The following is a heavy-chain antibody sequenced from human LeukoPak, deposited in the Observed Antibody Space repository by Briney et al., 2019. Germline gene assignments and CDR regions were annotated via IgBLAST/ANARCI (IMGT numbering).Heavy chain of an antibody. CDR3: LKGGIANNWFNWFDS. Sequence: PGGSLRLSCAASGFTFSDYYMSWIRQAPGKGLEWVSYISSSGSTIYYADSVKGRFTISRDNAKNSLYLQMNSLGPEDTAVYYCLKGGIANNWFNWFDSWGQGNLVTVSS. CDR2: ISSSGSTI. J-gene: IGHJ5*01. CDR1: GFTFSDYY. V-gene: IGHV3-11*04. D-gene: IGHD1-1*01.